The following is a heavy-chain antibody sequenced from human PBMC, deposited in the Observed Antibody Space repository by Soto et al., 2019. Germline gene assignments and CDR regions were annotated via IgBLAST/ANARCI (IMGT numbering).Heavy chain of an antibody. V-gene: IGHV3-30*18. CDR2: ISYDGSNK. J-gene: IGHJ6*02. Sequence: QVQLVESGGGVVQPGRSLRLSCAASGFTFSSYGMHWVRQAPGKGLEWVAVISYDGSNKYYADYVKGRFTISRDNSKKTLYLQMNSLRAEDTAVYYCAKDRPSGSRPYYYGMDVWGQGTTVTVSS. D-gene: IGHD1-26*01. CDR1: GFTFSSYG. CDR3: AKDRPSGSRPYYYGMDV.